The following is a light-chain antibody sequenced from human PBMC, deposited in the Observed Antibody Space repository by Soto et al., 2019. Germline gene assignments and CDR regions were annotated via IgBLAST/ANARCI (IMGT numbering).Light chain of an antibody. CDR3: QTWGTVV. CDR1: SGHSSYA. Sequence: QPVLTQSPSASASLGASVKLTCTLSSGHSSYAMAWHQQQPEKGPRYLMKLNSDGSHSKGDGIPDRFSGSSSGAERYLTIASLQSEDEADYYCQTWGTVVFGGGTKVTVL. V-gene: IGLV4-69*01. J-gene: IGLJ2*01. CDR2: LNSDGSH.